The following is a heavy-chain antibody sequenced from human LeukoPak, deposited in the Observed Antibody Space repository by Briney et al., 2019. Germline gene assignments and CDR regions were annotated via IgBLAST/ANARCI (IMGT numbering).Heavy chain of an antibody. CDR1: GGSISSRSHC. Sequence: SETLSLTCTVSGGSISSRSHCWGWIRQPPGKGLEWIGTMFYSGSTYYNPSLKSRAAISVDTSENQFSLELNSVTAADTAVYYCAVAGVRYYDSSGLHAFDFWGRGTMVTVSS. D-gene: IGHD3-22*01. CDR3: AVAGVRYYDSSGLHAFDF. J-gene: IGHJ3*01. CDR2: MFYSGST. V-gene: IGHV4-39*01.